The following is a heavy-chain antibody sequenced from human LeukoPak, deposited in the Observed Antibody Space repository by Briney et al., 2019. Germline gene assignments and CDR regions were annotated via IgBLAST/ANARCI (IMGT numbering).Heavy chain of an antibody. V-gene: IGHV3-30*18. Sequence: QPGGSLRLSCAASGFTFSSYAMHWVRQAPGKGLEWVALISYAGTNKYYADSVKGRFTVSRDNSKNTLYLQMNSLRAEDTAVYYCAKVGHYHDFDYWGQGTLVTVSS. CDR1: GFTFSSYA. J-gene: IGHJ4*02. CDR2: ISYAGTNK. CDR3: AKVGHYHDFDY. D-gene: IGHD3-3*01.